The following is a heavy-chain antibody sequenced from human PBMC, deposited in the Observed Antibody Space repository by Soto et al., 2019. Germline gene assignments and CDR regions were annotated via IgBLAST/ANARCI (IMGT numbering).Heavy chain of an antibody. J-gene: IGHJ4*02. D-gene: IGHD6-6*01. CDR2: IYYTGST. CDR3: AREFSNSPEAFDS. V-gene: IGHV4-61*01. CDR1: GGSGNSDTFY. Sequence: SETLSLTCTVSGGSGNSDTFYWSWIRQPPGRGLEWIGYIYYTGSTNYNPSLKSRVTISIDTSRNQFSLKLSSVTAADTAVYYCAREFSNSPEAFDSWGQGSLVTVS.